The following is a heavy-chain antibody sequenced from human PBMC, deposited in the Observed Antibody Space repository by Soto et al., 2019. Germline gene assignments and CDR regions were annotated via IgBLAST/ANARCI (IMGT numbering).Heavy chain of an antibody. CDR2: INAGNGNT. J-gene: IGHJ4*02. D-gene: IGHD3-9*01. Sequence: ASVKVSCKASGYTFTTYAIHWVRQAPGQSLEYMGWINAGNGNTKYSQSLEGRVTITRDTSASVVYMELTSLRSEDTAVYYCAHKGPEDWPLDYWGQGTLVTVSS. CDR3: AHKGPEDWPLDY. CDR1: GYTFTTYA. V-gene: IGHV1-3*01.